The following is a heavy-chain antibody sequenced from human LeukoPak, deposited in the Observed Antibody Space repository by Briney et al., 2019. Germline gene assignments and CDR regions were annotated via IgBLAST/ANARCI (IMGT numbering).Heavy chain of an antibody. Sequence: EASVKVSCKASGGTFSSYAISWVRQAPGQGLEWMGGIIPIFGTANYAQKFQGRVTMTKDTSTDTAYMELSSLRSEDTAVCYCACDYGDLRDYYYYGMDVWSQGTTVTVSS. V-gene: IGHV1-69*05. D-gene: IGHD4-17*01. CDR2: IIPIFGTA. CDR1: GGTFSSYA. CDR3: ACDYGDLRDYYYYGMDV. J-gene: IGHJ6*02.